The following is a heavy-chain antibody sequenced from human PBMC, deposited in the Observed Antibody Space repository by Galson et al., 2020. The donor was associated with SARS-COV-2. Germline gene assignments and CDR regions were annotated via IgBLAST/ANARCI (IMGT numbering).Heavy chain of an antibody. V-gene: IGHV3-33*06. D-gene: IGHD3-9*01. CDR3: AKDSYDILTGYFSGVWGLGTSGWFDP. Sequence: QLGESLKISCAASGFTFSSYGMHWVRQAPGKGLEWVAVIWYDGSNKYYADSVKGRFTISRDNSKNTLYLQMNSLRAEDTAVYYCAKDSYDILTGYFSGVWGLGTSGWFDPWGQGTLVTVSS. CDR1: GFTFSSYG. CDR2: IWYDGSNK. J-gene: IGHJ5*02.